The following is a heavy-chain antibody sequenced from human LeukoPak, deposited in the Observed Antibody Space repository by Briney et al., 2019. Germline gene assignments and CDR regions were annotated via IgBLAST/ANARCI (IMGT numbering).Heavy chain of an antibody. Sequence: GGSLRPSCAASGFTFSSYEFNWVRQAPGKGLEWVSFISSRGESIHYADSVKGRFTISRDNSKNSLYLQMNSLRAEDTAVYYCVRDYSGDEDFDYWGQGTLVTVSS. V-gene: IGHV3-48*03. CDR1: GFTFSSYE. D-gene: IGHD5-12*01. J-gene: IGHJ4*02. CDR3: VRDYSGDEDFDY. CDR2: ISSRGESI.